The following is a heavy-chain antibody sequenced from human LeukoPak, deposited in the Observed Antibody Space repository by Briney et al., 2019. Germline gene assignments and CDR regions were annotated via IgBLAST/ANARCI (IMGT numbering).Heavy chain of an antibody. J-gene: IGHJ4*02. CDR2: IYYSGST. CDR1: GGSIGSYY. CDR3: ARGWGRWGEDY. V-gene: IGHV4-59*01. D-gene: IGHD3-16*01. Sequence: SETLPLTCTVYGGSIGSYYWSWIRQPPGKGLEWIGYIYYSGSTNYNPSLKSRVTISIDTSKNQFSLKLSSVTAADTAIYYCARGWGRWGEDYWGQGTLVTVSS.